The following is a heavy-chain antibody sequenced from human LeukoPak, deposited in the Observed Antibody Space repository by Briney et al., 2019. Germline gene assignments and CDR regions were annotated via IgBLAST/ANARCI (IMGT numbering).Heavy chain of an antibody. D-gene: IGHD6-19*01. CDR3: AKDLSRAVAADWFDP. Sequence: GGSLRLSCAASGFTFSNYDMSWVRQAPGKGLEWVSSISDSGGSTYYADSVKGRFTISRDNSKNTLYLQVTNLRAADTAVYYCAKDLSRAVAADWFDPWDQGSLVTVSS. CDR2: ISDSGGST. CDR1: GFTFSNYD. V-gene: IGHV3-23*01. J-gene: IGHJ5*02.